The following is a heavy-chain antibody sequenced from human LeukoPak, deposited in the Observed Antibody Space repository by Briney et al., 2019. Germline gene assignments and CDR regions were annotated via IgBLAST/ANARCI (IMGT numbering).Heavy chain of an antibody. D-gene: IGHD3-22*01. J-gene: IGHJ6*02. Sequence: PGGSLRLSCAASGFTFSSYAMHWVRQAPGKGLEWVAVISYDGSNKYYADSVKGRLTISRDNSKNTLYLQMNSLRAEDTAVYYCAREGYASSGYSDYYYTGTDVWGQGTTVTVSS. CDR2: ISYDGSNK. V-gene: IGHV3-30-3*01. CDR1: GFTFSSYA. CDR3: AREGYASSGYSDYYYTGTDV.